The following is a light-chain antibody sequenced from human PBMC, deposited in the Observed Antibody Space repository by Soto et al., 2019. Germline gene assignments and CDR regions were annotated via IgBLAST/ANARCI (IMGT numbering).Light chain of an antibody. CDR1: QSISSD. J-gene: IGKJ1*01. Sequence: DIQMTQSPFSLSASVADRVTITCRTSQSISSDLNWYQQKAGKAPKLLIYAASSLQSGVPSRFSGSGSGTEFTLTISSLQPDDFATYYCQQYNSYSRPFGQGTKVDIK. V-gene: IGKV1-17*01. CDR2: AAS. CDR3: QQYNSYSRP.